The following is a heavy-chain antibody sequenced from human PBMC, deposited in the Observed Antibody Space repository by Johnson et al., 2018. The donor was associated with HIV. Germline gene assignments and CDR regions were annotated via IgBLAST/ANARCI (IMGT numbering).Heavy chain of an antibody. J-gene: IGHJ3*02. V-gene: IGHV3-30-3*01. CDR2: ISYDGNNQ. D-gene: IGHD3-22*01. CDR1: GFTFSSYA. Sequence: QVQLVESGGGVVQPGRSLRLSCAASGFTFSSYAMHWVRQAPGKGLEWVAVISYDGNNQYYRDSVKGRFTISRDNSKNTLYLQMNSLRAEDTAVYKCARELPYDYDSSSYFVRVVAGAFDIWGQGTLVTVSS. CDR3: ARELPYDYDSSSYFVRVVAGAFDI.